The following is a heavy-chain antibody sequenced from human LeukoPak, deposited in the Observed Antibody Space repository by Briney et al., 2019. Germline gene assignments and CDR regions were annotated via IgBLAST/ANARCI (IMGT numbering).Heavy chain of an antibody. CDR2: IYSGGST. Sequence: GGSLRLSCAASGFTVSSNYMSWVRQAPGKGLEWVSVIYSGGSTYYADSVMGRFTISRDNSKNTLYLQMNSLRAEDTAVYYCASAFWYETPFDYWGQGTLVTVSS. V-gene: IGHV3-66*01. J-gene: IGHJ4*02. D-gene: IGHD6-13*01. CDR3: ASAFWYETPFDY. CDR1: GFTVSSNY.